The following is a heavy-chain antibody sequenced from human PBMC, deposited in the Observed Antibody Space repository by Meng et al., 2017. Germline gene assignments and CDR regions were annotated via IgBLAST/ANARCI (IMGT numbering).Heavy chain of an antibody. CDR3: ARVKDYGAHFDY. D-gene: IGHD4-17*01. Sequence: GESLKISCAASGFTFDDYAMHLVRQAPGKGLEWVSVIYSGGSTYYADSVKGRFTISRDNSKNTLYLQMNSLRAEDTAVYYCARVKDYGAHFDYWGQGTLVTVSS. CDR1: GFTFDDYA. J-gene: IGHJ4*02. CDR2: IYSGGST. V-gene: IGHV3-53*01.